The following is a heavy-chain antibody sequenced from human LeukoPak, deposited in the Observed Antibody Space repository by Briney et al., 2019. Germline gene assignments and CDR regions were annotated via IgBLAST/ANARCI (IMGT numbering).Heavy chain of an antibody. CDR2: IYYSGST. D-gene: IGHD3-22*01. J-gene: IGHJ5*02. Sequence: SETLSLTCTVSGGSISSYYWSWIRQPPGKGLEWIGYIYYSGSTNYNPSLKGRVTISVDTSKNQFSLKLSSVTAADTAVYYCARGRDYYDSSGYYLGTLGFDPWGQGTLVTVSS. CDR1: GGSISSYY. CDR3: ARGRDYYDSSGYYLGTLGFDP. V-gene: IGHV4-59*01.